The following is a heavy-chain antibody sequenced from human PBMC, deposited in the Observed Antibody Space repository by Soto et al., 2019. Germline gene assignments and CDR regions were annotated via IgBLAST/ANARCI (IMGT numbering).Heavy chain of an antibody. J-gene: IGHJ4*02. Sequence: LRLSCAASGFTFSSYGMHWVRQAPGKGLEWVAVISYDGSNKYYADSVKGRFTISRDNSKNTLYLQMNSLRAEDTAVYYCAKDLADIVVVVAAGFDYWGQGTLVTVSS. CDR1: GFTFSSYG. D-gene: IGHD2-15*01. CDR2: ISYDGSNK. CDR3: AKDLADIVVVVAAGFDY. V-gene: IGHV3-30*18.